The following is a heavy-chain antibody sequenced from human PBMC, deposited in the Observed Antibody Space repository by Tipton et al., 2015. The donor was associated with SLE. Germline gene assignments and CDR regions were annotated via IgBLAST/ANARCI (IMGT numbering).Heavy chain of an antibody. CDR2: IFYSGNT. V-gene: IGHV4-61*01. CDR1: GGSSTTGSINTYY. D-gene: IGHD6-13*01. Sequence: LSLTCTVSGGSSTTGSINTYYWSWIRQSPGKGLEWIGYIFYSGNTNYNPSLKSRVTISIDTSKNQFSLKLRSVTAADTAVYYCASLYSSRWYTGPYYYGVDLWGQGTTVTFSS. J-gene: IGHJ6*02. CDR3: ASLYSSRWYTGPYYYGVDL.